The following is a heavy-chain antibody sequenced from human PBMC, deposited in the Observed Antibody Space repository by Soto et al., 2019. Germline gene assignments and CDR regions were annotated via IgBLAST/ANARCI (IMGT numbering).Heavy chain of an antibody. J-gene: IGHJ6*02. D-gene: IGHD3-3*01. CDR1: GYTFTSYG. CDR2: ISAYNGNT. Sequence: ASVKVSCKASGYTFTSYGISWVRQAPGQGLEWMGWISAYNGNTNYAQKLQGRVTMTTDTSTSTAYMELRSLRSDDTAVYYCARESTLYYDFWSGYYLAYYYVMDFWGQGTTVTVSS. V-gene: IGHV1-18*01. CDR3: ARESTLYYDFWSGYYLAYYYVMDF.